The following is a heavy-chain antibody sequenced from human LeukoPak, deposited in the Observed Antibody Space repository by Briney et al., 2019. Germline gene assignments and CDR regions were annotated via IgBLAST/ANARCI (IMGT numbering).Heavy chain of an antibody. D-gene: IGHD6-19*01. V-gene: IGHV3-30*04. CDR1: GFTFSSYA. CDR2: ISYDGSNK. Sequence: PGGSLRLSCAASGFTFSSYAMHWVRQAPGKGLEWVAVISYDGSNKYYADSVKGRFTISRDNSKNTLYLQMNSLRAEDTAVYYCVTIAVAANDAFDIWGQGTMVTVSS. CDR3: VTIAVAANDAFDI. J-gene: IGHJ3*02.